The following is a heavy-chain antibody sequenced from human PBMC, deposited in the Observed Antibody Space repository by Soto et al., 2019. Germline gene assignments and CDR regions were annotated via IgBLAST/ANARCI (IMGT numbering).Heavy chain of an antibody. CDR1: GYTFSNYD. J-gene: IGHJ3*02. CDR2: MNPKTGNT. CDR3: AGGQQLLLNSDAFDI. Sequence: ASVQVSCQASGYTFSNYDINWVRQAPGQGLEWMGWMNPKTGNTGYAQNLQGRVTMTRNSAISTAYMELSSLTSDDTAVYYCAGGQQLLLNSDAFDIWGQGTMVTVSS. D-gene: IGHD2-15*01. V-gene: IGHV1-8*02.